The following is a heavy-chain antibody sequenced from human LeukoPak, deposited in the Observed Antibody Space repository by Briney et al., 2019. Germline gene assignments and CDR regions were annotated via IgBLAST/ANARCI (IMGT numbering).Heavy chain of an antibody. CDR1: GFTFSSYA. Sequence: GGSLRLSCAASGFTFSSYAMSWVRQAPGKGLEWVSAISGSGGSTFYTDSVKGRFTISRDNSKNTLYLQMNSLRAEDTAVYYCAKGPAVAGGDYFDYWGQGTLVTVSS. CDR3: AKGPAVAGGDYFDY. V-gene: IGHV3-23*01. D-gene: IGHD6-19*01. CDR2: ISGSGGST. J-gene: IGHJ4*02.